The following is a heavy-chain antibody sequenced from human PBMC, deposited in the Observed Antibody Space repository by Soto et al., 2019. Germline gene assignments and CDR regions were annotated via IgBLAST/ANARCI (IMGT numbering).Heavy chain of an antibody. CDR3: ARGLGLYYDFWSGYFLLYGMDV. J-gene: IGHJ6*02. Sequence: ASVKVSCKASGYTFTCYYMHWVRQGPGQGLEWMGIINPSGGSTSYAQKFQGRVTMTRDTSTSTVYMELSSLGSEDTAVYYCARGLGLYYDFWSGYFLLYGMDVWGQGTTVTVSS. CDR1: GYTFTCYY. V-gene: IGHV1-46*01. D-gene: IGHD3-3*01. CDR2: INPSGGST.